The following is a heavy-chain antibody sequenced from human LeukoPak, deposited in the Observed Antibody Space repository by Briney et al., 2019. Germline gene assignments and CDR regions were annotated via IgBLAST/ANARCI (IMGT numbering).Heavy chain of an antibody. CDR3: ATRVVAGIPYYFDH. D-gene: IGHD6-19*01. V-gene: IGHV1-2*02. CDR2: MNPNSGGS. CDR1: GYXFTGYY. J-gene: IGHJ4*02. Sequence: ASVKVSCKTSGYXFTGYYMHWVRQAPGQGLEWMGWMNPNSGGSNYAQRFQGRVTMTRDTSIGTAYMELSSLRSDDTAVYYCATRVVAGIPYYFDHWGQGTLVTVSS.